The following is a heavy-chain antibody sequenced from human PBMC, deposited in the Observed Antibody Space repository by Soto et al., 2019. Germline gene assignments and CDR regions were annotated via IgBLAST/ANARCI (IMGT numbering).Heavy chain of an antibody. CDR2: ISAYIGNT. Sequence: ASVKVSCKASGYTFTRYDISWVRQATGQGLEWLGWISAYIGNTHYAQKFQGRVTMTTDTSMSTAYMELRSLRSEDTGGYYCAKSPLSHNESGGTLGYFDYWGQRTLVTVSS. CDR3: AKSPLSHNESGGTLGYFDY. V-gene: IGHV1-18*01. CDR1: GYTFTRYD. D-gene: IGHD2-15*01. J-gene: IGHJ4*02.